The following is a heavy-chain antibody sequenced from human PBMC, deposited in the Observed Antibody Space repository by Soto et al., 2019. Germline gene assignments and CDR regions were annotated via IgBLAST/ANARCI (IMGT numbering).Heavy chain of an antibody. CDR1: GYTFTSYY. Sequence: ASVKVSCKASGYTFTSYYMHWVRQAPGQGLEWMGIINPSGGSTTYAQKFQGRVTMTRDTFTSTVYMELSSLRSEDTAVYYCARETTAIIRAAWFDPWGQGTVVPVSS. V-gene: IGHV1-46*01. CDR3: ARETTAIIRAAWFDP. D-gene: IGHD5-18*01. CDR2: INPSGGST. J-gene: IGHJ5*02.